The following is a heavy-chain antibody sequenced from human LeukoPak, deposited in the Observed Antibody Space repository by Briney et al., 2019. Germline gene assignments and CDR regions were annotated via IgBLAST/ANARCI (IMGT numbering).Heavy chain of an antibody. CDR3: ARDTRKEYSSSYWFDP. D-gene: IGHD6-6*01. J-gene: IGHJ5*02. Sequence: SVKVSCTASGGTFSSYAISWVRQAPGQGLEWMGGIIPIFGTANYAQKFQGRVTITTDESTSTAYMELSSLRSEDTAVYYCARDTRKEYSSSYWFDPWGQGTLVTVSS. CDR1: GGTFSSYA. CDR2: IIPIFGTA. V-gene: IGHV1-69*05.